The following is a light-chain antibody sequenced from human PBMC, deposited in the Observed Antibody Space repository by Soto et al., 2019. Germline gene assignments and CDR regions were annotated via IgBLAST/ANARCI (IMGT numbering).Light chain of an antibody. Sequence: QLVLTQSPSASAPLGASVKLTCSLSSGHSSYAIAWHQQQPEKGPRYLMKLNSDGSHTKGDGIPDRFSGSSSGTERYLTISSLQSEDEADYYCQTWGTGIHVVFGGGTKVTVL. CDR2: LNSDGSH. CDR1: SGHSSYA. V-gene: IGLV4-69*01. J-gene: IGLJ2*01. CDR3: QTWGTGIHVV.